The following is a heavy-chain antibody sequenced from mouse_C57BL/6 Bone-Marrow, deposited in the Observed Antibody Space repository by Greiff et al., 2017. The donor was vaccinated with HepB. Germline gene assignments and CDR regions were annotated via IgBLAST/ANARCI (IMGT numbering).Heavy chain of an antibody. CDR3: AGIRGLDD. Sequence: QVQLQQSGPELVKPGASVKISCKASGYAFSSSWMNWVKQRPGKGLEWIGRIYPGDGDTNYNGKFKGKATLTADKSSSTAYMQLSSLTSEDSAVYFCAGIRGLDDWGQGTTLTVSS. CDR2: IYPGDGDT. CDR1: GYAFSSSW. J-gene: IGHJ2*01. V-gene: IGHV1-82*01. D-gene: IGHD2-4*01.